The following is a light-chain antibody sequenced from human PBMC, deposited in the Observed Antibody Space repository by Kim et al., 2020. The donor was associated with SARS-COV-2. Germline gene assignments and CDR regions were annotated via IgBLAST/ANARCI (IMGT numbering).Light chain of an antibody. Sequence: SPGESATLSCRASQSVSSSYLAWFQQKPGQPPRLLIYGGSSRATGIPDRFSGSGSGTDFTLTISRLEPEDFAVYYCHQYGGSPRTFGQGTKVDIK. J-gene: IGKJ1*01. V-gene: IGKV3-20*01. CDR2: GGS. CDR1: QSVSSSY. CDR3: HQYGGSPRT.